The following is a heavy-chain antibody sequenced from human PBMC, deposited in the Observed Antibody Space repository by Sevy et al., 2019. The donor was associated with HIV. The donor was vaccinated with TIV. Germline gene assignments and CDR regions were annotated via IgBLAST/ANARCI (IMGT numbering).Heavy chain of an antibody. CDR2: INSDGSIT. CDR1: GFTFTNYW. CDR3: VYYDFWSGSSEYYMDV. D-gene: IGHD3-3*01. V-gene: IGHV3-74*01. J-gene: IGHJ6*03. Sequence: GGSLRLSCAASGFTFTNYWMHWVRQAPGKGLVWVSRINSDGSITTYADSVKGRFTISRDNAKNTWYLQMNSLRAEDTAVYYCVYYDFWSGSSEYYMDVWGKGTTVTVSS.